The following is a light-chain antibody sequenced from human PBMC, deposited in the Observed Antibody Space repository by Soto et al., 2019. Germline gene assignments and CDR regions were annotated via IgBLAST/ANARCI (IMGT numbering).Light chain of an antibody. CDR1: QSISSW. CDR3: QQYYTYLYT. V-gene: IGKV1-5*01. J-gene: IGKJ2*01. CDR2: EAS. Sequence: DIQMTQSPSTLSASVGDRVTITCRASQSISSWLAWYQQKPWRDPKIRISEASSLQSGVPSRFSGSGSAIEFTLTISSLQPADFATYFCQQYYTYLYTFGQGTKLE.